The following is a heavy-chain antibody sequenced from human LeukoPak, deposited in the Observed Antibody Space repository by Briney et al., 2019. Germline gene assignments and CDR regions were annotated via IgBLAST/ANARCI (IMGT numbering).Heavy chain of an antibody. CDR2: INHSGST. CDR3: ARATVTNPHFDN. D-gene: IGHD4-17*01. CDR1: GGSFSGYY. J-gene: IGHJ4*02. V-gene: IGHV4-34*01. Sequence: SETLSLTCAVYGGSFSGYYWSWIRQPPGKGLEWIGEINHSGSTNYNPSLKSRVTISVDTSKNQFSLKLRSVTAADTAVYYCARATVTNPHFDNWGQGTLVTVSS.